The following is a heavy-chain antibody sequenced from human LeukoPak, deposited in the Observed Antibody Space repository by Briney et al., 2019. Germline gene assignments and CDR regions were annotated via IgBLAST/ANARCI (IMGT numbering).Heavy chain of an antibody. V-gene: IGHV1-2*02. Sequence: ASVKVSCTASGYIFTGYYIHWLRQAPGQGLEYLGWINPNGGATKYTQKFQGRVTMTRDTSIKTVYMELSSLRSDDTAIYYCARLAFYDFWSGYLDSWGQGTLITVSS. CDR2: INPNGGAT. J-gene: IGHJ4*02. D-gene: IGHD3-3*01. CDR3: ARLAFYDFWSGYLDS. CDR1: GYIFTGYY.